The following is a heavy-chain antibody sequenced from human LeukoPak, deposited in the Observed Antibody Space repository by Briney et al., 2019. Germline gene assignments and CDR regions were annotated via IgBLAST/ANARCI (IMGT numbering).Heavy chain of an antibody. V-gene: IGHV1-8*01. Sequence: GASVKVSCKASGYTFTSYDINWVRQATGQGLEWMGWMNPNSGNTGYAQKFQGRVTMTRNTSISTAYMELSSLRSEDTAVYYCARSKIAAAGTDYWGQGTLVTVSS. CDR1: GYTFTSYD. J-gene: IGHJ4*02. CDR2: MNPNSGNT. D-gene: IGHD6-13*01. CDR3: ARSKIAAAGTDY.